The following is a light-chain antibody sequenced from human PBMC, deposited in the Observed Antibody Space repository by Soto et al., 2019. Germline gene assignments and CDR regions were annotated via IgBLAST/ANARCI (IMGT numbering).Light chain of an antibody. V-gene: IGKV1-39*01. CDR3: QQSYSMPRT. J-gene: IGKJ1*01. CDR1: QSIRLY. CDR2: AAS. Sequence: DSQMTQSPSSLSASVGDRVTITCRASQSIRLYLNWYQQKPGKAPKLLIYAASSLQGGVPSRFIGSGSGTDFTLTISSLQPEDFATYYCQQSYSMPRTFGQGTKVDIK.